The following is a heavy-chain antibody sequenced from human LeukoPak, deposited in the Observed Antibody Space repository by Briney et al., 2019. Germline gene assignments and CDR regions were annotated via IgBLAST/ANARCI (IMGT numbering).Heavy chain of an antibody. D-gene: IGHD3-10*01. CDR3: ARVLSRARGSYLWYFDY. CDR1: GYTFTSYD. Sequence: ASVKVSCKASGYTFTSYDINWVRQATGQGLEWMGWMNPNSGNTGYAQKFQGRVTMTRNTSISTAYMELSSLRPEDTAVYYCARVLSRARGSYLWYFDYWGQGTLVTVSS. CDR2: MNPNSGNT. V-gene: IGHV1-8*01. J-gene: IGHJ4*02.